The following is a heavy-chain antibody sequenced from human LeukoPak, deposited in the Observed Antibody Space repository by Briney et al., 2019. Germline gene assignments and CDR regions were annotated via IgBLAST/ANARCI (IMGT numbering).Heavy chain of an antibody. CDR2: MYVSGST. D-gene: IGHD2-15*01. J-gene: IGHJ6*03. CDR3: ARGYCSGGSCYSYYYYNYMDV. V-gene: IGHV4-61*02. CDR1: GDSINNDTYY. Sequence: PSETLSLTCIVSGDSINNDTYYWNWIRQPAGKGLEWIGRMYVSGSTNYNPSLKSRVTISVDTSKNQFSLKLSSVTAADTAVYYCARGYCSGGSCYSYYYYNYMDVWGKGTTVTVSS.